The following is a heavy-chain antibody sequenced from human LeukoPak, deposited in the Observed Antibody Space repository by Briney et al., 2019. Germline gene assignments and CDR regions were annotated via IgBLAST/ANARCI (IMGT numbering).Heavy chain of an antibody. D-gene: IGHD4-17*01. Sequence: GGSLRLSCAASGFTFSSDSTNWVRQAPGKGLEWVSYISSSGNTKHYVDSVKGRFTISRDNAKNSVYLQMNSLRNEDTAVYYCARDLTSVPTRWGQGTLVTVSS. CDR3: ARDLTSVPTR. V-gene: IGHV3-48*02. CDR2: ISSSGNTK. J-gene: IGHJ4*02. CDR1: GFTFSSDS.